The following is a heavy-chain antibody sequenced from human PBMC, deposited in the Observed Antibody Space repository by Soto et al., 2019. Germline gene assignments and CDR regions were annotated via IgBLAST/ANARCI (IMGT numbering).Heavy chain of an antibody. D-gene: IGHD7-27*01. CDR3: AKDTNNWGFDY. CDR1: GFTVSAYY. Sequence: EVQLVESGGDLVQPGGSLRLSCAASGFTVSAYYMSWVRQAPGKGLECVSVIYSGGDTYYADSVRGRFTISRDNSRNTLYLQMNSLRAEDTAVYYCAKDTNNWGFDYWGQGSLVTVSS. CDR2: IYSGGDT. V-gene: IGHV3-66*01. J-gene: IGHJ4*02.